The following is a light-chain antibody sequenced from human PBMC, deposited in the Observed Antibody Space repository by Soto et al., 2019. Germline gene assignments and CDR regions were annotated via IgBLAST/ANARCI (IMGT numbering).Light chain of an antibody. CDR3: CSYPGSHTWV. CDR1: NSDIGNYNY. J-gene: IGLJ3*02. CDR2: DVT. Sequence: QSVLTQPRSVSGSPGQSVTISCTGTNSDIGNYNYVSWYQQHPGKAPKVMIYDVTKRPSGVPDRFSGSTSGNTASLTISGLQAEDEADYYCCSYPGSHTWVFGGGTKRPS. V-gene: IGLV2-11*01.